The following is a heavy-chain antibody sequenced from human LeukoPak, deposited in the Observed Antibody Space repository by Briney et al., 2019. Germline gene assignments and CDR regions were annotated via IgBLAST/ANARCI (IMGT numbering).Heavy chain of an antibody. Sequence: ASVKVSCKASGYSFTSFGISWVRQAPGQGLEWIGWISGYNGDANYARSLQGRITMTRDTSTSTAYMELRSLRSDDTAVYYCAIDLVKIQVNYFDLWGQGTLVTVSS. CDR2: ISGYNGDA. D-gene: IGHD1-1*01. V-gene: IGHV1-18*04. CDR3: AIDLVKIQVNYFDL. CDR1: GYSFTSFG. J-gene: IGHJ4*02.